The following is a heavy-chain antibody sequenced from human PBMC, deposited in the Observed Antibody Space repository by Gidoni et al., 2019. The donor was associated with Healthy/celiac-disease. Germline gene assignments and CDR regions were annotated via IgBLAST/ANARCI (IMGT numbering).Heavy chain of an antibody. CDR1: GGTFSSYA. CDR2: IIPIFGTA. V-gene: IGHV1-69*01. CDR3: ARHRRTIFGVVITENYYYYYGMDV. D-gene: IGHD3-3*01. Sequence: QVQLVQSGAEVKKPGSSVKVSCKASGGTFSSYAISWVRQAPGQGLEWMGGIIPIFGTANYAQKFQGRVTITADESTSTAYMELSSLRSEDTAVYYCARHRRTIFGVVITENYYYYYGMDVWGQGTTVTVSS. J-gene: IGHJ6*02.